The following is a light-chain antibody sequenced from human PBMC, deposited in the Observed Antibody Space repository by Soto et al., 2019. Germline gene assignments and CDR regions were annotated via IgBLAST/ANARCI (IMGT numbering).Light chain of an antibody. J-gene: IGKJ1*01. CDR1: QSITNR. CDR3: QQYNSYS. CDR2: DAL. V-gene: IGKV1-5*01. Sequence: DIQMTQSPSTLSASVGDRVAITCRASQSITNRLAWYQLKPGKAPKVLIYDALNLESGVPSRFSGSGYGTEFTLTIRSLQPDDFATYYCQQYNSYSFGQGTKVDI.